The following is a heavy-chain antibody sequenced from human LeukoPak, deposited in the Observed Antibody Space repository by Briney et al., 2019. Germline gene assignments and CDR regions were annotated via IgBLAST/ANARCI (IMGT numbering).Heavy chain of an antibody. CDR3: AKALYSTSSSYYYGMDV. CDR1: GGSISSYY. V-gene: IGHV4-59*08. Sequence: SETLSLTCTVSGGSISSYYWSWIPQPPGKGLEWIGYIYYSGSTNYNPSLKSRITISVDTSKNQFSLKLNSVTAADTAVYYCAKALYSTSSSYYYGMDVWGQGTTVTVSS. CDR2: IYYSGST. J-gene: IGHJ6*02. D-gene: IGHD6-13*01.